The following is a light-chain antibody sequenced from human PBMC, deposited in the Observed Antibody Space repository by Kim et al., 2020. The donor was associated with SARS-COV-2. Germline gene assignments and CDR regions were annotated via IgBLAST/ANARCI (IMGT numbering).Light chain of an antibody. CDR1: SLRSYY. CDR2: GKN. J-gene: IGLJ2*01. CDR3: NSRDSSGNHQRNV. V-gene: IGLV3-19*01. Sequence: GQTVRITCKGDSLRSYYASWYQHKQGQAPVLVIYGKNNRPSGTPDRFSGSSSGNTASLSITGAQAEDEADYYCNSRDSSGNHQRNVFGGGTQLTVL.